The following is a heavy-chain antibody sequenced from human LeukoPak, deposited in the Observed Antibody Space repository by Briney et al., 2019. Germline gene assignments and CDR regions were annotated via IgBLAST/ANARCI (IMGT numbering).Heavy chain of an antibody. J-gene: IGHJ4*02. V-gene: IGHV5-51*01. CDR1: GYSFTSYW. Sequence: GESLKISCTGSGYSFTSYWIGWVRQMPEKGLEWMGIIYPGDSDTRYSTSFQGQVTISADKSISTAYLQWSSLKASDTAMYYCARTTNYYDSSGYYFGYFDYWGQGTLVTVSS. D-gene: IGHD3-22*01. CDR2: IYPGDSDT. CDR3: ARTTNYYDSSGYYFGYFDY.